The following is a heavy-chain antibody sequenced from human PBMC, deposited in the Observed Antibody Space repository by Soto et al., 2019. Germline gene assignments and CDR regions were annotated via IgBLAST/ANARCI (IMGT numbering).Heavy chain of an antibody. CDR2: ISYDGSNK. CDR3: AAQYSGYDSRHDYYYYGMDV. J-gene: IGHJ6*01. CDR1: GFTFSSYG. V-gene: IGHV3-30*03. D-gene: IGHD5-12*01. Sequence: QVQLVESGGGVVQPGRSLRLSCAASGFTFSSYGMHWVRQAPGKGLEWVAVISYDGSNKYYADSVKGRFTISRDNSKNTLYLQINSLSAEDTAVYYCAAQYSGYDSRHDYYYYGMDVWGQGTTVTVSS.